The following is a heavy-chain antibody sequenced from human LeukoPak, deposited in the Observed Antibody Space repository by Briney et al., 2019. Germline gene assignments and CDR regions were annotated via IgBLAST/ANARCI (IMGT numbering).Heavy chain of an antibody. CDR2: IYHSGTT. Sequence: SETLSLTCAVSGGSINSGGYSWSWIRQPPGKGLEWIGYIYHSGTTYYNPSLKSRVTISVDRSKNQFSLNLSSVTAADTAVYYCARVGGSGSYPFDYWGQGTLVTVSS. CDR3: ARVGGSGSYPFDY. J-gene: IGHJ4*02. D-gene: IGHD3-10*01. V-gene: IGHV4-30-2*01. CDR1: GGSINSGGYS.